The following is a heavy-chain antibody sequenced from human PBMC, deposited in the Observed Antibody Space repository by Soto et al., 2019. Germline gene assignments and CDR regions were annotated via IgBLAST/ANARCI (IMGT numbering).Heavy chain of an antibody. CDR1: GYTFTRYA. V-gene: IGHV1-3*05. D-gene: IGHD1-7*01. J-gene: IGHJ4*02. Sequence: QVQLVQSGAEEKKPGASVKVSCKASGYTFTRYAMHWVRQAPGQSLEWMGWINAGNGNTKYSQKFQGRVHITRDTSARTASMELSSLRSEDTAVYYWAIGLGNSAPDYWGQGTLVTVSS. CDR2: INAGNGNT. CDR3: AIGLGNSAPDY.